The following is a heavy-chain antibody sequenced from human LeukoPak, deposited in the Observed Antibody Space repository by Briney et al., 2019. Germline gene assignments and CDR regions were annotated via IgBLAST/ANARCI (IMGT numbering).Heavy chain of an antibody. V-gene: IGHV3-23*01. Sequence: GGSLRLSCAASGFTFSSYAMSWVRQAPGKGLEWVSAISGSGGSTYYADSVKGRFTISGDNSKNTLYLQMNSLRAEDTAVYYCAKDRYSGSYYFDYWGQGTLVTVSS. D-gene: IGHD1-26*01. CDR3: AKDRYSGSYYFDY. CDR2: ISGSGGST. J-gene: IGHJ4*02. CDR1: GFTFSSYA.